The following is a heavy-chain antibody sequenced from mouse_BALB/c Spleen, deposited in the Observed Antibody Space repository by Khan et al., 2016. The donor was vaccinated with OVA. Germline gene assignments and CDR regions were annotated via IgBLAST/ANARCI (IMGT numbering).Heavy chain of an antibody. CDR3: VRSNYYGSSLYAMDY. Sequence: DLVKPGASVNLSCKASGYTFTSFWINWIKQRPGQGLEWIGRIAPGSGSSSYNELFKVKATLTVDTSSSTAYIQLSSLSSEDSAVYFCVRSNYYGSSLYAMDYWGQGTSVTVSS. D-gene: IGHD1-1*01. CDR1: GYTFTSFW. CDR2: IAPGSGSS. J-gene: IGHJ4*01. V-gene: IGHV1S41*01.